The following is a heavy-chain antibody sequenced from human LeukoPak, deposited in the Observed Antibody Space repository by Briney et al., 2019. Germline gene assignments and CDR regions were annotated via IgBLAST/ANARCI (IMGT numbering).Heavy chain of an antibody. CDR1: GGTFSSYA. J-gene: IGHJ3*02. CDR3: ARSDGYGSGSYYNRSGAFDI. CDR2: IVPIFGTA. D-gene: IGHD3-10*01. V-gene: IGHV1-69*05. Sequence: ASVKVSCKASGGTFSSYAISWVRQAPGQGLEWMGGIVPIFGTANYAQKFQGRVTITTDESTSTAYMELSSLRSEDTAVYYCARSDGYGSGSYYNRSGAFDIWGQGTMVTVSS.